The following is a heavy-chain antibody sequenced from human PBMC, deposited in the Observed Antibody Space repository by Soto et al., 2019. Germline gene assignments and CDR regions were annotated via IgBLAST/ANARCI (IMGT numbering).Heavy chain of an antibody. J-gene: IGHJ6*02. V-gene: IGHV1-69*01. D-gene: IGHD2-15*01. Sequence: QVQLVQSGAEVKKPGSSVKVSCKASGGTFSSYAISWVRQAPGQELEWMGGIIPIFGTANYAQKFQGRVTITADESTSTAYMELSSLRSEDTAVYYCARVLGYCSGGSCYSGYYYYGMAVWGQGTTVTVSS. CDR1: GGTFSSYA. CDR2: IIPIFGTA. CDR3: ARVLGYCSGGSCYSGYYYYGMAV.